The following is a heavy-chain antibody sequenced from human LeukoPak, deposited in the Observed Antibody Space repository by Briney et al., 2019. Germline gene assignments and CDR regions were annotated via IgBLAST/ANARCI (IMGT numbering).Heavy chain of an antibody. J-gene: IGHJ6*03. Sequence: SESLSLTCTVSGGSISSYYWSWIRQPPGKGLEWIGYIYYSGSTYYNPSLKSRVTMSVDTSKNQFSLKLSSVTAADTAVYYCARGRLEDFWSGYPYYYMDVWGKGTTVTVSS. V-gene: IGHV4-59*01. D-gene: IGHD3-3*01. CDR3: ARGRLEDFWSGYPYYYMDV. CDR2: IYYSGST. CDR1: GGSISSYY.